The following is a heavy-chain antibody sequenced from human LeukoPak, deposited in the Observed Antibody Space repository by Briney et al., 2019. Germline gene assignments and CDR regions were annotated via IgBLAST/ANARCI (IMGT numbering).Heavy chain of an antibody. D-gene: IGHD4-23*01. J-gene: IGHJ4*02. CDR2: IHPDGSDK. V-gene: IGHV3-7*05. CDR1: GFTFSSYF. CDR3: ARVRGDYGGISDY. Sequence: GGSLRLSCAASGFTFSSYFMNWVRQAPGKGLEWVAKIHPDGSDKYYVDSVKGRFTISRDNAKSSLHLQMNSLRAEDTAVYYCARVRGDYGGISDYWGQGTLVTVSS.